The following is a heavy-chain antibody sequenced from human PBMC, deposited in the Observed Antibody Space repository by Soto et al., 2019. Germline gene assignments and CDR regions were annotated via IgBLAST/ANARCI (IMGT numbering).Heavy chain of an antibody. CDR1: GGSLSSSSYY. Sequence: PSETLSLTCTVSGGSLSSSSYYWGWIRQPPGKGLEWIGSIYYSGSTYYNPSLKSRVTISVDTSKNQFSLKLSSVTAADTAVYYCARRIKVQLERYYYYGMDVCCQETTLTVSS. CDR2: IYYSGST. V-gene: IGHV4-39*01. CDR3: ARRIKVQLERYYYYGMDV. J-gene: IGHJ6*02. D-gene: IGHD5-18*01.